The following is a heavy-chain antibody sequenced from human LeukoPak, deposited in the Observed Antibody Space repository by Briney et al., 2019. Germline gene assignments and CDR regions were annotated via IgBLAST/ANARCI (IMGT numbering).Heavy chain of an antibody. Sequence: SETLSLTCAVYGGSFSGYYWSWIRQPPGKGLEWIGEINHSGSTNYNPSLKSRVTISVDTSKNQFSLKLSSVTAADTAVYYCARGRITVVRGVRRYYGMDVWGKGTTVTVSS. CDR1: GGSFSGYY. CDR3: ARGRITVVRGVRRYYGMDV. V-gene: IGHV4-34*01. D-gene: IGHD3-10*01. CDR2: INHSGST. J-gene: IGHJ6*04.